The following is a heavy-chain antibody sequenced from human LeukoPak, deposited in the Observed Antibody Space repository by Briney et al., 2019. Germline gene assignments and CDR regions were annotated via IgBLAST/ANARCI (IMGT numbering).Heavy chain of an antibody. Sequence: SYTLSLTCAAYGGSCISYNWIWIVQPSGKWLEWIGEINHSGSTNYNPSLKSRVTISVDTSKNQFSLKLSSVTAADTAVYYCAKSNGYGLVDIWGQGTMVTVSS. CDR2: INHSGST. D-gene: IGHD3-10*01. V-gene: IGHV4-34*08. CDR1: GGSCISYN. J-gene: IGHJ3*02. CDR3: AKSNGYGLVDI.